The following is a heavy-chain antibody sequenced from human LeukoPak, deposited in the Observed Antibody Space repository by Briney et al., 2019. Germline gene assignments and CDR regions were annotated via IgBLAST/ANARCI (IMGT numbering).Heavy chain of an antibody. V-gene: IGHV4-59*01. Sequence: PSETLSLTCTVSGGSISGYYWSWIRQPPGKGLEWIGYIYYSGSINRNPSLKSRVTISVDTSKNQFSLNLSSVTAADTAVYYCARARTSPNWFDPWGRGTLVTVSS. CDR3: ARARTSPNWFDP. J-gene: IGHJ5*02. CDR2: IYYSGSI. CDR1: GGSISGYY. D-gene: IGHD1-14*01.